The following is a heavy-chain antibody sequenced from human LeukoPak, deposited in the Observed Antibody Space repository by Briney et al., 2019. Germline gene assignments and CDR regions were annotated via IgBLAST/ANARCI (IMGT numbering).Heavy chain of an antibody. CDR3: ARSGLAGRGETLPDWFDP. CDR2: IIPIFGTA. CDR1: GGTFSSYA. D-gene: IGHD6-13*01. V-gene: IGHV1-69*05. J-gene: IGHJ5*02. Sequence: GSSVKVSCKASGGTFSSYAISWVRQAPGQGLEWMGGIIPIFGTANYAQKFQGRVTITTDESTSTAYMELSSLRSEDTAVYYCARSGLAGRGETLPDWFDPWGQGTLVTVSS.